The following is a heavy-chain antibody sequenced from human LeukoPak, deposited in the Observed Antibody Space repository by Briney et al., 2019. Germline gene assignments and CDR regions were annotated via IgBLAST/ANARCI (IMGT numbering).Heavy chain of an antibody. CDR3: ARSIPYGTTWYGRSDY. D-gene: IGHD6-13*01. CDR1: GFTFSSYT. J-gene: IGHJ4*02. V-gene: IGHV3-23*01. CDR2: ISTGGGNT. Sequence: GGSLRLSCTASGFTFSSYTMSWVRQAPGKGLKWVSTISTGGGNTYYADSVQGRFTVSRDDSKNTLYLQMNSLRAEDTAIYYCARSIPYGTTWYGRSDYWGQGTLVTVSS.